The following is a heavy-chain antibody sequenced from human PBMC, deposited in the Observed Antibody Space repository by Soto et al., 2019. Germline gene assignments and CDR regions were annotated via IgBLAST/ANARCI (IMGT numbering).Heavy chain of an antibody. CDR1: GYTFTSYA. CDR3: ARDMGFGLSDY. Sequence: GASVKVSCKVSGYTFTSYAMHWVRQAPGQRLEWMGWINAGNGNTKYSQKFQGRVTITRDTSASTAYMELSSLRSEDTAVYYCARDMGFGLSDYGGRGTLVTVPS. J-gene: IGHJ4*02. V-gene: IGHV1-3*01. CDR2: INAGNGNT. D-gene: IGHD3-10*01.